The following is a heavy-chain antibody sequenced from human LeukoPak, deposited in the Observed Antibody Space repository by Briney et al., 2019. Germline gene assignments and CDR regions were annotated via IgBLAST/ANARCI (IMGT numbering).Heavy chain of an antibody. Sequence: ASGTLSLTCTVSGGSISSYYWSWIRQPPGKGLEWIGYINYSGSSNYNPSLKSRVTISVDTSKNQFSLKLSSVTAADTAVYYCASQIGYFQHWGRGTLVTVSS. CDR3: ASQIGYFQH. CDR2: INYSGSS. J-gene: IGHJ1*01. CDR1: GGSISSYY. V-gene: IGHV4-59*01.